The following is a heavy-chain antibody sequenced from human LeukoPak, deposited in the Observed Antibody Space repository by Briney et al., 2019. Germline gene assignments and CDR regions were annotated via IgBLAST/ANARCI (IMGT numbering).Heavy chain of an antibody. D-gene: IGHD2-15*01. J-gene: IGHJ4*02. CDR1: GFTFSSYG. Sequence: GGSLRLSCAASGFTFSSYGMHWVRQAPGKGLEWVAVIWYDGSNKYYADSVKGRFTISRDNAKNSLYLQMNSLRVEDTAVYYCARVLYHSEDYWGQGTLVTVSS. CDR2: IWYDGSNK. V-gene: IGHV3-33*08. CDR3: ARVLYHSEDY.